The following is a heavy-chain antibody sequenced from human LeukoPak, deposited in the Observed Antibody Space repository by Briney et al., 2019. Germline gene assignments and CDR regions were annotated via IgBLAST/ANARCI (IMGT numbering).Heavy chain of an antibody. CDR2: ISYDGSKK. Sequence: GGSLRLSCAASGFTFSSYAMHWVRRAPGKGLEWVAVISYDGSKKYYADSVKGRFTISRDNSKNTLYLQMNSLRAEDAAVYYCASNPYSSSYWGQGTQVTVSS. D-gene: IGHD6-13*01. CDR3: ASNPYSSSY. J-gene: IGHJ4*02. CDR1: GFTFSSYA. V-gene: IGHV3-30-3*01.